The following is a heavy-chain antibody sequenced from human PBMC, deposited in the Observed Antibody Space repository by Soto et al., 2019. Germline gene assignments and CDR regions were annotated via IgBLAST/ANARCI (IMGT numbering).Heavy chain of an antibody. CDR2: ITSSGEQT. J-gene: IGHJ5*02. Sequence: GSLRLSCAASGFNFRHFPMTWVRQVPGQGLEYVSSITSSGEQTFYADSVKGRFSISRDNSKGILHLQMNSLRAEDTAIYHCAKGVIDRGANAWGQGTVVTVSS. D-gene: IGHD2-8*01. CDR3: AKGVIDRGANA. V-gene: IGHV3-23*01. CDR1: GFNFRHFP.